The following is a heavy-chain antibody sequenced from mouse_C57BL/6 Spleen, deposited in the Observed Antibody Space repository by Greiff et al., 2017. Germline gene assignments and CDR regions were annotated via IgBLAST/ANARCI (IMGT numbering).Heavy chain of an antibody. J-gene: IGHJ3*01. CDR3: TRGYYDDSAWCAY. CDR1: GYTFTDYE. V-gene: IGHV1-15*01. D-gene: IGHD2-13*01. Sequence: QVQLQQSGAELVRPGASVTLSCKASGYTFTDYEMHWVKQTPVHGLEWIGAIDPETGGTASNQKFKGKAILTADKYSSTAYMELRSLTSEDSAVYYVTRGYYDDSAWCAYGGQGTLVTVSA. CDR2: IDPETGGT.